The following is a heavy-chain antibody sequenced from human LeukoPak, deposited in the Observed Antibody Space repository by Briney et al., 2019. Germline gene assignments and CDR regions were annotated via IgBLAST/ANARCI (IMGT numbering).Heavy chain of an antibody. D-gene: IGHD3-22*01. CDR3: ARAFYYDGSGYYYFDY. CDR2: IDPNSGGT. Sequence: GASVKVSCKASGYTFTGYYMHWVRQAPGQGLEWMGWIDPNSGGTNYAQKFQGRVTMTRDTSISTAYMELSRLRSDDTAVYYCARAFYYDGSGYYYFDYWGQGTLVTVSS. V-gene: IGHV1-2*02. CDR1: GYTFTGYY. J-gene: IGHJ4*02.